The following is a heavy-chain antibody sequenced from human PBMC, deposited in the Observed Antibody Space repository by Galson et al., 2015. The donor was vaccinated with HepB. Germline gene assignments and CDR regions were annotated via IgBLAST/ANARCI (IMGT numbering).Heavy chain of an antibody. CDR2: ISGSGGST. CDR1: GFTFSSYA. Sequence: SLRLSCAASGFTFSSYAMSWVRQAPGKGLEWVSAISGSGGSTYYADSVKGRFTISRDNSKNTLYLQMNSLRAEDTAVYYCAKDRLVVVVPAAIRKGPARVDWFDPWGQGTLVTVSS. V-gene: IGHV3-23*01. J-gene: IGHJ5*02. CDR3: AKDRLVVVVPAAIRKGPARVDWFDP. D-gene: IGHD2-2*01.